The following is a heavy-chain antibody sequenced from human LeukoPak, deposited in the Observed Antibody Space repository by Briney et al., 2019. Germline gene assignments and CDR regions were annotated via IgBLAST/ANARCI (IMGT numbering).Heavy chain of an antibody. J-gene: IGHJ3*01. Sequence: GGSLRLSCAASGFTFSSSGMSWVRQAPGKGLEWVSSISGSDETTYYADSVKGRFTISRDNSKNTLYLQMNSLGAEDTAVYYCANNRYSSRWRGAFDVWGQGTMVTVSS. CDR2: ISGSDETT. CDR3: ANNRYSSRWRGAFDV. V-gene: IGHV3-23*01. CDR1: GFTFSSSG. D-gene: IGHD6-13*01.